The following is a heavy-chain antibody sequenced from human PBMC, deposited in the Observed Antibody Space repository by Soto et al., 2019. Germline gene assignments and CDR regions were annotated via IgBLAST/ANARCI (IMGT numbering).Heavy chain of an antibody. CDR3: ARREAVAATTYDY. CDR1: GGSFSGYY. J-gene: IGHJ4*02. D-gene: IGHD2-15*01. CDR2: INHSGST. Sequence: SETLSLTCAVYGGSFSGYYWGWIRQPPGNGPEWIGEINHSGSTNYNPSLKSRVTISVDTSKNQFSLKLSSVTAADTAVYYCARREAVAATTYDYWGQGTLVTVSS. V-gene: IGHV4-34*01.